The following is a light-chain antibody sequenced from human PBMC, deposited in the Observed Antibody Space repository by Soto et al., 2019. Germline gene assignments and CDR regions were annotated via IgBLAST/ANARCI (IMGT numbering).Light chain of an antibody. V-gene: IGKV1-12*01. J-gene: IGKJ1*01. CDR1: QDICGR. Sequence: DIQMTQSPSSVSASVGDRITITCRTSQDICGRLAWFQQQPGKTPQYLIQAASIFQSGGPSKFRGTEWETEFILRFNGLQLEDFAHYHSLHGYSFPRTFGLATKLDVK. CDR3: LHGYSFPRT. CDR2: AAS.